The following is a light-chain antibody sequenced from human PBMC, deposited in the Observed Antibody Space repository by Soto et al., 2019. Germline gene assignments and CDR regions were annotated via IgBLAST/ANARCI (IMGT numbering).Light chain of an antibody. CDR1: QNIRNY. CDR3: QQYDNLPLT. Sequence: DIQMTQSPSSLSASVGDRVTITCRASQNIRNYLNWYQQRPGKTPNLLVYAASNLRSGVPSRFSGSGSGTLFTLTITTLQPEDFATYYCQQYDNLPLTFGGGTKVEIK. J-gene: IGKJ4*01. CDR2: AAS. V-gene: IGKV1-39*01.